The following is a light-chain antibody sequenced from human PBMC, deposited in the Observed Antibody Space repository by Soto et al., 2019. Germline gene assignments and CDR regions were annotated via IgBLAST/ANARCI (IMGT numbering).Light chain of an antibody. CDR1: QSISTW. CDR2: KAP. J-gene: IGKJ2*01. Sequence: DIQMTQSPSTLSASVGDRVTITCRASQSISTWLAWYQQKPGKAPKLLIYKAPSLRNGVPSRFSGSGSGTEFTLTTHSLQTDDFASYYCKQYNGYPNTFGQETKLEIK. V-gene: IGKV1-5*03. CDR3: KQYNGYPNT.